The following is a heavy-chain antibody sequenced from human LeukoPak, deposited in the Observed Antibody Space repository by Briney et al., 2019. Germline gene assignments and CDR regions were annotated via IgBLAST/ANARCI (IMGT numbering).Heavy chain of an antibody. D-gene: IGHD3-22*01. Sequence: GGSLRLSCTASGFTFNNYGMSWVRQAPGKGLEWVSGINWNAVRVGYADSVKGRFTISRDNAKNSLYLKMNSLRAEDTAFYYCARLRNYDSSGYYFEIDYWGQGTLVTASS. CDR2: INWNAVRV. V-gene: IGHV3-20*04. J-gene: IGHJ4*02. CDR3: ARLRNYDSSGYYFEIDY. CDR1: GFTFNNYG.